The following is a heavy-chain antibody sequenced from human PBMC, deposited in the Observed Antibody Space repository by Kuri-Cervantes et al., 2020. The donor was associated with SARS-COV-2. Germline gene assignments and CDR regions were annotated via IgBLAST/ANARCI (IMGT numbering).Heavy chain of an antibody. CDR3: ARDKWPIVVVTCYFDY. Sequence: GGSLRLSCAASGFTFSSYSMNWVRQAPGKGLEWVSYISSSSSTIYYADSVKGRFTISRDNAKNSLYLQMNSLRAEDTAVYYRARDKWPIVVVTCYFDYWGQGTLVTVSS. V-gene: IGHV3-48*01. J-gene: IGHJ4*02. CDR2: ISSSSSTI. CDR1: GFTFSSYS. D-gene: IGHD2-21*02.